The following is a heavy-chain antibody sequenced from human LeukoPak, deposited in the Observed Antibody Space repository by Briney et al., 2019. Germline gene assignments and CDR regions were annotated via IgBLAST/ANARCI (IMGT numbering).Heavy chain of an antibody. CDR3: ARLPGCSGADCFRAFDI. CDR2: IHHSGSA. Sequence: PSETLSLTCTVSDDSITSYYWIWIRQPPGKGLEWIGYIHHSGSANYNPSLRSRITMSVDTPKNHFSLSLTSVTAADTAVYYCARLPGCSGADCFRAFDIWGHGTMVTVSS. D-gene: IGHD2-21*02. CDR1: DDSITSYY. V-gene: IGHV4-59*08. J-gene: IGHJ3*02.